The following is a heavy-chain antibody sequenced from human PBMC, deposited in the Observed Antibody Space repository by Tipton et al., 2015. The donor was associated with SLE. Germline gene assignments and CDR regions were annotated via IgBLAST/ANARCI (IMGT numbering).Heavy chain of an antibody. CDR1: GFTFSSYG. CDR3: AKDRYCGGGTCFASYFDL. J-gene: IGHJ4*02. V-gene: IGHV3-30*02. D-gene: IGHD2-21*01. CDR2: IRYDGSNK. Sequence: SLRLSCAASGFTFSSYGMHWVRQAPGKGLEWVAFIRYDGSNKYYADSVKGRFTISRDNSKNTLYLQMNSLRGEDTAVYYCAKDRYCGGGTCFASYFDLWGQGTPVTVSS.